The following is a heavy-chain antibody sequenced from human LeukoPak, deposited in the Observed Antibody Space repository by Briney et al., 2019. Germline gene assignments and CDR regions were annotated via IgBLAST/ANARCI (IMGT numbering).Heavy chain of an antibody. D-gene: IGHD6-19*01. V-gene: IGHV4-4*02. J-gene: IGHJ4*02. CDR1: GGSISSSNW. Sequence: PSGTLSLTCAVSGGSISSSNWWSWVRQPPGKGLEWIGEIYHSGSTNYNPSLKSRVTISVDKSKNQFSLKLSSVTAADTAVYYCARVDSSGWYHFDYWGQGTLVTVSS. CDR3: ARVDSSGWYHFDY. CDR2: IYHSGST.